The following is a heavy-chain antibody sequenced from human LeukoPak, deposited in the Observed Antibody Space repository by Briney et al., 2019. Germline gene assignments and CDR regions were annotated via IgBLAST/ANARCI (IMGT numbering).Heavy chain of an antibody. CDR3: ARFYGPGGFYFDY. Sequence: SQTLSLTCAVSGGSISSGGYSWSWTRQPPGKGLGWIGYIYHSGSTYYNPSLKSRVTISVDRSKNQFSLKLSSVTAADTAVYYCARFYGPGGFYFDYWGQGTLVTVSS. CDR1: GGSISSGGYS. CDR2: IYHSGST. V-gene: IGHV4-30-2*01. D-gene: IGHD2/OR15-2a*01. J-gene: IGHJ4*02.